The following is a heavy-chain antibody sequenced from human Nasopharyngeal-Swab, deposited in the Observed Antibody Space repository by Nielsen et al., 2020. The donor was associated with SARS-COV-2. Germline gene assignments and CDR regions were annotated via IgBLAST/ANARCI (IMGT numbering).Heavy chain of an antibody. Sequence: WIRQPPGKGLEWVAVISYDGSNKYYADSVKGLFTISRDNSKNTLYLQMNSLRAEDTAVYYCAKEEQPFDYWGQGTLVTVSS. CDR2: ISYDGSNK. V-gene: IGHV3-30*18. CDR3: AKEEQPFDY. D-gene: IGHD1/OR15-1a*01. J-gene: IGHJ4*02.